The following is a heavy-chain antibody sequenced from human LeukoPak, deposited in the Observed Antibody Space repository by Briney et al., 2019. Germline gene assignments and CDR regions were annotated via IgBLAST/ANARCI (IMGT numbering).Heavy chain of an antibody. Sequence: GGSLRLSCAASGFTFDDYAMHWVRQAPGKGLEWVSGISWNSGSIGYADSVKGRFTISRDNAKNSLYLQMNSLRAEDTALYYCAKDQHVWYSSGWSCFDYWGQGTLVTVSS. D-gene: IGHD6-19*01. CDR2: ISWNSGSI. CDR3: AKDQHVWYSSGWSCFDY. CDR1: GFTFDDYA. V-gene: IGHV3-9*01. J-gene: IGHJ4*02.